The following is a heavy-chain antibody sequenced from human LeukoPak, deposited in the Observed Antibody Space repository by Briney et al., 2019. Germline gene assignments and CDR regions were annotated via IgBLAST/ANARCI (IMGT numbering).Heavy chain of an antibody. J-gene: IGHJ6*03. D-gene: IGHD5-18*01. CDR2: IYYSGST. CDR3: ARDAGYSYGYHLHYYMDV. V-gene: IGHV4-39*07. Sequence: SETLSLTCTVSGGSISSSSYYWGWIRQPPGKGLEWIGSIYYSGSTYYNPSLKSRVTISVDTSKNQFSLKLSSVIAADTAVYYCARDAGYSYGYHLHYYMDVWGKGTTVTVSS. CDR1: GGSISSSSYY.